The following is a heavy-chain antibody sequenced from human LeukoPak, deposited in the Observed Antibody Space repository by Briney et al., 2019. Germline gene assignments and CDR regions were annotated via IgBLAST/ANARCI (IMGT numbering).Heavy chain of an antibody. CDR1: GFTFSSYA. J-gene: IGHJ4*02. CDR3: AKDGAKGYFDY. Sequence: WGSLRLSCAASGFTFSSYAMSWVRQAPGKGLEWVSAISGSGGSTYYADSVKGRFTISRDNSKNTLYLQMDSLRAEDTAVYYCAKDGAKGYFDYWGQGTLVTVSS. D-gene: IGHD4/OR15-4a*01. CDR2: ISGSGGST. V-gene: IGHV3-23*01.